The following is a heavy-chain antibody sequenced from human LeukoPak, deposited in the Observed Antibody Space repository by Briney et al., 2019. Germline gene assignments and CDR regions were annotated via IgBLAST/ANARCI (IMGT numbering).Heavy chain of an antibody. CDR3: TTELDIRPNHY. D-gene: IGHD3-22*01. Sequence: GGSLRLSCAASGFTFSNAWMSWVRQAPGKGLEWVGRIKRKSDGGTTDYAAPVKGRFTISRDDSKNTLYLQMNSLKSEDTAVYYCTTELDIRPNHYWGQGTLVTVSS. J-gene: IGHJ4*02. V-gene: IGHV3-15*01. CDR2: IKRKSDGGTT. CDR1: GFTFSNAW.